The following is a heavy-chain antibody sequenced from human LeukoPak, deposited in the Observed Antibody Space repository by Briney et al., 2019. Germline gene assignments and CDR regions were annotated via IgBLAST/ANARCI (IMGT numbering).Heavy chain of an antibody. CDR2: INHSGST. J-gene: IGHJ4*02. CDR3: ARVGYEAWREYGDPFDY. V-gene: IGHV4-34*01. D-gene: IGHD4-17*01. Sequence: KPSETLSLTCAVYGGSFSGYYWSWIRQPPRKGLEWIGEINHSGSTNYNPSLKSRVTISVDTSKNQFSLKLSSVTAADTAVYYCARVGYEAWREYGDPFDYWGQGTLVTVSS. CDR1: GGSFSGYY.